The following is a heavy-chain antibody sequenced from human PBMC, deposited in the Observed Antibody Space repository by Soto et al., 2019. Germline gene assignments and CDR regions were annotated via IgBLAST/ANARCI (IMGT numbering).Heavy chain of an antibody. V-gene: IGHV1-69*12. CDR3: ARDGQVEMATMVASY. D-gene: IGHD2-15*01. Sequence: QVQLVQSGAEVKKPGSSVKVSCKASGGTFSSYAISWVRQAPGQGLEWMGGIIPIFGTANYAQKSQGRVAIXXDXSXTTAYMELRSLRSEDTAVYYCARDGQVEMATMVASYWGQGTLVTVSS. CDR1: GGTFSSYA. CDR2: IIPIFGTA. J-gene: IGHJ4*02.